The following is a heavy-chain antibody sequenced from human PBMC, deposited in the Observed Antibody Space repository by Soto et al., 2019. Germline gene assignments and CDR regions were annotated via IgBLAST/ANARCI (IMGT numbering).Heavy chain of an antibody. D-gene: IGHD4-17*01. V-gene: IGHV3-30*18. CDR1: GFTFSNYG. CDR3: AKYLQSDGDYDYYCYVIDV. J-gene: IGHJ6*01. Sequence: QVQLVESGGGEVQPGRSLTISCAASGFTFSNYGMHWVRQTPSKGLEWVADISYDGTNKFNSDSVKGRFTISRDNFTNALTLQMNSLRADDTAVYSCAKYLQSDGDYDYYCYVIDVWVLGARVTASS. CDR2: ISYDGTNK.